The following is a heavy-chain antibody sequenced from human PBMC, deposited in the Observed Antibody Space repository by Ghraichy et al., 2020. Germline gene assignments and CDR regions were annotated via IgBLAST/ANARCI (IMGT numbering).Heavy chain of an antibody. D-gene: IGHD1-14*01. CDR1: GFTFSGYT. CDR3: ARGTGVEVPGARY. V-gene: IGHV3-30*04. CDR2: ISYDGHNK. Sequence: GGSLRLSCAASGFTFSGYTMHWVRQAPGKGLEWVAFISYDGHNKYYEDSVKGRFTISRDNSKNTVYLQMNSLRAEDTAIYYCARGTGVEVPGARYWGQGTLVTVSS. J-gene: IGHJ4*02.